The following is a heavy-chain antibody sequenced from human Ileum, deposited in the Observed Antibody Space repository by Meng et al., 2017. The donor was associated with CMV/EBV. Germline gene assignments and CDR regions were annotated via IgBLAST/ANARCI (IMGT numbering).Heavy chain of an antibody. CDR3: ARVAKYCTDKRCHDY. D-gene: IGHD2-8*02. CDR1: GYTFTGYG. V-gene: IGHV1-18*01. Sequence: ASVKVSCKASGYTFTGYGISWVRQAPGQGLEWMGWISAYNGNRDYAQKFQGRVTMTTDTSTGAAYMGLRSLRSDDTAMYSCARVAKYCTDKRCHDYWGQGTLVTVSS. J-gene: IGHJ4*02. CDR2: ISAYNGNR.